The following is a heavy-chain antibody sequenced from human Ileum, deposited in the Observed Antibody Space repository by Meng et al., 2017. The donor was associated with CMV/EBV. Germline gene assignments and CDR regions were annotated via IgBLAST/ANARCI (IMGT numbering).Heavy chain of an antibody. CDR3: ARSFIFGADASPPYYYGLDV. V-gene: IGHV1-18*01. D-gene: IGHD3-3*02. CDR1: GYSFRTYG. J-gene: IGHJ6*02. CDR2: ISGYNGAT. Sequence: ALVKVSCKASGYSFRTYGMNWLRQAPGQGPEWMGWISGYNGATNYAQKFQGRLTVTTDTSTSAVYMELRSLSSDDSALYYCARSFIFGADASPPYYYGLDVWGQGTTVTVFS.